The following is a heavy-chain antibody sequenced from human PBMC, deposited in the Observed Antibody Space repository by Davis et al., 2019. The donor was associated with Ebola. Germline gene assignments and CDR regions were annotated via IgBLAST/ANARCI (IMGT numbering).Heavy chain of an antibody. CDR2: ISSSSSYT. V-gene: IGHV3-11*06. CDR3: ARGSSVLYYYGMDV. D-gene: IGHD3-10*01. Sequence: GESLKISCAASGFTFSDYYMSWIRQAPGKGLEWVSYISSSSSYTNYADSVKGRFTISRDNAKNSLYLQMNSLRAEDTAVYYCARGSSVLYYYGMDVWGQGTTVTVSS. J-gene: IGHJ6*02. CDR1: GFTFSDYY.